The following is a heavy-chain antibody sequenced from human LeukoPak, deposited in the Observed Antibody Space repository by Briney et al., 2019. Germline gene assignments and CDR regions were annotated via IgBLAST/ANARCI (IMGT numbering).Heavy chain of an antibody. CDR1: GFTFSTLP. CDR3: AKDLKWAAAGYYFDS. J-gene: IGHJ4*02. V-gene: IGHV3-30*09. Sequence: PGGSLRLSCSASGFTFSTLPMHWVRQAPGKGLEWVTVISTDGKDKKYADSVKGRFAISRDNSKNTLDLQMNSLRAEDTAVYYCAKDLKWAAAGYYFDSWGQGTLVTVSS. D-gene: IGHD6-13*01. CDR2: ISTDGKDK.